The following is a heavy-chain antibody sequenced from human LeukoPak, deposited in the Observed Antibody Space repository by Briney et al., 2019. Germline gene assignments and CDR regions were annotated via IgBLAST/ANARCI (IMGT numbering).Heavy chain of an antibody. CDR2: IWYDGSNK. Sequence: PGGSLRLSCAASGFTFSSHAMHWVRQSPGKGLEWVAVIWYDGSNKYYADSVKGRFTISRDNSKNTLYLQMNSLRAEDTAVYYCARAYGDYDFDYWGQGTLVTVSS. D-gene: IGHD4-17*01. V-gene: IGHV3-33*08. CDR1: GFTFSSHA. CDR3: ARAYGDYDFDY. J-gene: IGHJ4*02.